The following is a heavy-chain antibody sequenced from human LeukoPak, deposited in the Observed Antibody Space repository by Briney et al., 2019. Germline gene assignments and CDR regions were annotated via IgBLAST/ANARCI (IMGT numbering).Heavy chain of an antibody. CDR2: IYYSGST. V-gene: IGHV4-39*07. J-gene: IGHJ4*02. CDR3: ARSSYGDYALFDY. CDR1: GGSISSSSYC. D-gene: IGHD4-17*01. Sequence: SETLSLTCTVSGGSISSSSYCWGWIRQPPGKGLEWIGSIYYSGSTYYNPSLKSRVTISVDTSKNQFSLKLSSVTAADTAVYYCARSSYGDYALFDYWGQGTLVTVSS.